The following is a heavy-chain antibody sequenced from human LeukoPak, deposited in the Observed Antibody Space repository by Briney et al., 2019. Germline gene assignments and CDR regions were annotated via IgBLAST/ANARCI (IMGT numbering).Heavy chain of an antibody. CDR3: AKVAKYYYGPETYYFFEQ. J-gene: IGHJ4*02. Sequence: PGGSLRLSCAASGFTFSSYEMNWVRQAPGKGLEWVSYISSSGSTIYYADSEKGRFTISRDNAKNSLYLQMNSLRVEDTAVYYCAKVAKYYYGPETYYFFEQWGQGTPVTASS. CDR1: GFTFSSYE. CDR2: ISSSGSTI. V-gene: IGHV3-48*03. D-gene: IGHD3-10*01.